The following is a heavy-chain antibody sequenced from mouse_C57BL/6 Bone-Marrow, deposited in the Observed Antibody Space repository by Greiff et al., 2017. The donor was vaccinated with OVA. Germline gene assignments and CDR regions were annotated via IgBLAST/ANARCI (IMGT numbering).Heavy chain of an antibody. Sequence: VKLQESGAELVRPGTSVKVSCKASGYAFTNYLIEWVKQRPGQGLEWIGVINPGSGGTNYNEKFKGKATLTADKSSSTAYMQLSSLTSEDSAVYFCARSYYSNYEKYAMDYWGQGTSVTVSS. D-gene: IGHD2-5*01. V-gene: IGHV1-54*01. CDR1: GYAFTNYL. CDR2: INPGSGGT. CDR3: ARSYYSNYEKYAMDY. J-gene: IGHJ4*01.